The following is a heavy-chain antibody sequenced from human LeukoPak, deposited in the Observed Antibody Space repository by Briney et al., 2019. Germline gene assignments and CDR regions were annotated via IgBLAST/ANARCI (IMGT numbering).Heavy chain of an antibody. CDR1: RFTFDDYA. D-gene: IGHD4-17*01. CDR2: ISWNSGSI. CDR3: AKEDGDYGGVDY. Sequence: GGSLRLSCAASRFTFDDYAMHWVRQAPGKGLEWVSGISWNSGSIGYADSVKGRFTISRDNAKNSLYLQMNSLRAEDTALYYCAKEDGDYGGVDYWGQGTLVTVSS. V-gene: IGHV3-9*01. J-gene: IGHJ4*02.